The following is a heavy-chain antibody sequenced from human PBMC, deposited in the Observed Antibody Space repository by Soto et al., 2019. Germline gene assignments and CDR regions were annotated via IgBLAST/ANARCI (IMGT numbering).Heavy chain of an antibody. D-gene: IGHD3-16*01. V-gene: IGHV5-10-1*03. CDR3: ASWGKEGYAEDDYYGMDV. CDR2: IDPSDSYT. Sequence: EVQLVQSGAEVKKPGESLRISCKGSGYSFTSYWISWVRQMPGKGLEWMGRIDPSDSYTNYSPSFQGHVTISADKSISTAYLQWSSLKASDTAMYYCASWGKEGYAEDDYYGMDVWGQGTTVTVSS. CDR1: GYSFTSYW. J-gene: IGHJ6*02.